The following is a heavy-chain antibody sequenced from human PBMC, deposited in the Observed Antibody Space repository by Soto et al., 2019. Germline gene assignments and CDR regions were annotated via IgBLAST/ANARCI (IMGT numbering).Heavy chain of an antibody. V-gene: IGHV4-31*03. Sequence: PSLTCTVSGGSVSSVGYYWSWIRQHPGKGLEWIGYITYSGNTYYNPSLESRVTMSADTSKNQFSLKLSSVTAADTAVYFCVRGGSCTNGVCSVFDYWGQGTLVTVSS. CDR3: VRGGSCTNGVCSVFDY. D-gene: IGHD2-8*01. CDR2: ITYSGNT. J-gene: IGHJ4*02. CDR1: GGSVSSVGYY.